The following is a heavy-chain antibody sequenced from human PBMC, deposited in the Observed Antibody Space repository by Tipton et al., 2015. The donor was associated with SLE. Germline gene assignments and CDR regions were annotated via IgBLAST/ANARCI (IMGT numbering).Heavy chain of an antibody. CDR3: ARDLSGSRGALFGY. Sequence: SLRLSCAASGFTFSSYWMHWVRQAPGKGLVWVSRINSDGSSTSYADSVKSRFTISRDNAKNTLYRQRNSLRAEDTAVYYFARDLSGSRGALFGYWGQGTLVTVSS. CDR2: INSDGSST. D-gene: IGHD1-26*01. J-gene: IGHJ4*02. CDR1: GFTFSSYW. V-gene: IGHV3-74*01.